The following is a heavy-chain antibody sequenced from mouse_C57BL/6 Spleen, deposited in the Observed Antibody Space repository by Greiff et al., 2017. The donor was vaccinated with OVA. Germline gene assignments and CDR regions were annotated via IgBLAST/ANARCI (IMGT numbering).Heavy chain of an antibody. CDR3: ARRGGTGYFDY. Sequence: VKLQESGPELVKPGASVKISCKASGYAFSSSWMNWVKQRPGKGLEWIGRIYPGDGDTNYNGKFKGKATLTADKSSSTAYMQLSSLTSEDSAVYFCARRGGTGYFDYWGQGTTLTVSS. CDR2: IYPGDGDT. V-gene: IGHV1-82*01. J-gene: IGHJ2*01. D-gene: IGHD4-1*01. CDR1: GYAFSSSW.